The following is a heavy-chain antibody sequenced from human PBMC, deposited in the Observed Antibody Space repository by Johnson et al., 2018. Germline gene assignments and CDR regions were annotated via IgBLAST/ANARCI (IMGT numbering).Heavy chain of an antibody. CDR1: GFPFSDYY. D-gene: IGHD2-21*02. Sequence: QVQLQESGGGLVKPGGSLRLSCTASGFPFSDYYMSWIRQAPGKGLEWISYISVSGNTIYYSDPVKGRFTISRDNDKNSVFLPMNSLRDEETAVDHCARGDSGVVTAIGDVWGKGTTVTVSS. V-gene: IGHV3-11*01. J-gene: IGHJ6*04. CDR2: ISVSGNTI. CDR3: ARGDSGVVTAIGDV.